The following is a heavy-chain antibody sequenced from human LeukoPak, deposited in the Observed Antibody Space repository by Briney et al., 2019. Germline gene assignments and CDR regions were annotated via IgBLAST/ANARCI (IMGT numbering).Heavy chain of an antibody. V-gene: IGHV1-18*01. D-gene: IGHD1-26*01. CDR1: GYTFTDYG. CDR3: ARDAVGARAFDF. Sequence: ASVKVSCKASGYTFTDYGTHWVRQAPGQGLEWISWGSTFNGHRLYGQRFQGRVTMTTDPSTTTVYMELTSLTSDDTALYYCARDAVGARAFDFWGQGTMVIVSS. J-gene: IGHJ3*01. CDR2: GSTFNGHR.